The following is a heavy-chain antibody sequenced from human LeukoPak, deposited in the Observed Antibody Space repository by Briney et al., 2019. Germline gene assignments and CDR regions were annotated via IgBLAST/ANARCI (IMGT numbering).Heavy chain of an antibody. J-gene: IGHJ4*02. CDR3: AKIGSGWAPLDY. CDR1: GFTFSSRA. CDR2: ISGSGGST. Sequence: PGGSLRPSCAASGFTFSSRAMSCVRQAPGKGLEWVSAISGSGGSTYYADSVRGRFTISRDNSKNTLYLQMNSLRVEDTAVYYCAKIGSGWAPLDYWGQGTLVTVSS. V-gene: IGHV3-23*01. D-gene: IGHD6-19*01.